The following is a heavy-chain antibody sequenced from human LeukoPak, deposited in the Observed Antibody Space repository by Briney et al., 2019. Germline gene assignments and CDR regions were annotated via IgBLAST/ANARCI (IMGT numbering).Heavy chain of an antibody. Sequence: ASETLSLTCTVAGGSISSSSYYWGWIRQPPGKGLEWIGSIYYSGSTYYNPSLKSRVTISVDTSKNQFSLKLSSVTAADTAVYYCASLWFGELPYNWFDPWGQGTLFTVS. CDR2: IYYSGST. J-gene: IGHJ5*02. V-gene: IGHV4-39*01. CDR3: ASLWFGELPYNWFDP. CDR1: GGSISSSSYY. D-gene: IGHD3-10*01.